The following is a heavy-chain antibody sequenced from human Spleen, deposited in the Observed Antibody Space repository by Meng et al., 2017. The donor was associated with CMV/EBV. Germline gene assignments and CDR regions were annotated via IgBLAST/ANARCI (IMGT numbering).Heavy chain of an antibody. CDR2: INPYSGGT. CDR3: ARDEGSTENRFDP. V-gene: IGHV1-2*04. CDR1: GYTFTAHY. J-gene: IGHJ5*02. Sequence: CKASGYTFTAHYLHWVRQAPGQGLEWMGWINPYSGGTKYAQKFQGWVALTRDTSTSTVYMEVSRLKSDDTAVYYCARDEGSTENRFDPWGRGTLVTVSS.